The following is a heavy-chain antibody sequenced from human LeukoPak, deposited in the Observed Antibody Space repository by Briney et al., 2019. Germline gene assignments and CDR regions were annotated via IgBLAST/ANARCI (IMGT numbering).Heavy chain of an antibody. J-gene: IGHJ3*02. CDR1: GGSISSGSYY. CDR3: ARDDIRSSGSYGRDAFDI. V-gene: IGHV4-61*02. CDR2: IYTSGST. D-gene: IGHD6-19*01. Sequence: SETLSLTCTVSGGSISSGSYYWSWIRQPAGKGLEWIGRIYTSGSTNYNPSLKSRVTILVDTSKNQVSLRLTSVTAADTAVYYCARDDIRSSGSYGRDAFDIWGQGTKVTVSS.